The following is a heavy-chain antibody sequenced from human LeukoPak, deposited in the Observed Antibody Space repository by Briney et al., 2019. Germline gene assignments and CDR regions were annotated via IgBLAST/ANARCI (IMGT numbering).Heavy chain of an antibody. J-gene: IGHJ4*02. CDR1: GGSISSSGYY. Sequence: SGTLSLTCTVSGGSISSSGYYWSWIRQHPGKGLEWIGYIYYSGSTYYNPSLKSRVTISVDTSKNHFSLKLSSVTAADTAVYYCARARGPASFDYWGQGTLVTVSS. V-gene: IGHV4-31*03. CDR3: ARARGPASFDY. CDR2: IYYSGST.